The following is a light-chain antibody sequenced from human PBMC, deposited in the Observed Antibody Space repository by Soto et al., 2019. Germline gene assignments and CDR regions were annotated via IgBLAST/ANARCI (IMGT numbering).Light chain of an antibody. CDR3: CSYAGSSYV. CDR2: EGS. J-gene: IGLJ1*01. CDR1: SSDVGSYNL. V-gene: IGLV2-23*01. Sequence: QSVLTQPASVSGSPGQSITISCTGTSSDVGSYNLVSWYQQHPGKAPKLMIYEGSKRPSGVSNRFSGSKSGNTASLTISGLQAEDEADYYCCSYAGSSYVFGTGTTVTVL.